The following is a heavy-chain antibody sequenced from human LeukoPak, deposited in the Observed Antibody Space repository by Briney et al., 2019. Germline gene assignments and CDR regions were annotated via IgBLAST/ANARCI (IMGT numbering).Heavy chain of an antibody. CDR2: SSGYNGNT. D-gene: IGHD2-15*01. CDR1: GYTFTSYG. Sequence: EASVKVSCKASGYTFTSYGISWVRQAPGQGLEWMGWSSGYNGNTNYAQKLQGRVTMTTDTSTSTAYTELRSLRSDDTAVYYCARGNYCSGGSCYDGAFDHWGQGTLVTVSS. CDR3: ARGNYCSGGSCYDGAFDH. V-gene: IGHV1-18*01. J-gene: IGHJ4*02.